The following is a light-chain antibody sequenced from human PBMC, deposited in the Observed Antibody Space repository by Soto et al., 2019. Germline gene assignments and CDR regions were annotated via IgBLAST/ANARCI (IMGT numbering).Light chain of an antibody. Sequence: QSVLTQPPSASGSPGQSVTISCTGTSSDVGGYNSVSWYQQHPGKAPKLMIYEVSKRPSGVPVRFSGSKSGNTASLTVSGLQAEDEADYYCSSFAGSDNVVFGGGTQLTVL. V-gene: IGLV2-8*01. J-gene: IGLJ2*01. CDR2: EVS. CDR1: SSDVGGYNS. CDR3: SSFAGSDNVV.